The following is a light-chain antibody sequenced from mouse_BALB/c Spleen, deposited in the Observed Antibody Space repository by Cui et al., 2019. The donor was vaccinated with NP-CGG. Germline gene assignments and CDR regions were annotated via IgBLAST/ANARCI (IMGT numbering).Light chain of an antibody. CDR1: TGAVTTYNY. J-gene: IGLJ1*01. V-gene: IGLV1*01. CDR2: GTN. CDR3: ALWYSNHWV. Sequence: QAVVTLESALTTSPGGTVTLTCRSSTGAVTTYNYANWVQEKPDHLFTGLIGGTNNRAPGVPARFSGSLIGDKAALTITGAQTEDEAIYFCALWYSNHWVFGGGTKLTVL.